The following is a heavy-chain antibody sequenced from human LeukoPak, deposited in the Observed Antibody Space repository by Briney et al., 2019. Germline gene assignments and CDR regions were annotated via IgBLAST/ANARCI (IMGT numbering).Heavy chain of an antibody. CDR1: GGSMRSSSFY. CDR3: ARQTKVGSKPDAFDI. J-gene: IGHJ3*02. Sequence: SETLSLTCTVSGGSMRSSSFYRGWIRQAPGKGLEWIGSIYYSGNTYYNPSLKSQVTISVDTSKNEFSLKLTSVTAADTAVYYCARQTKVGSKPDAFDIWGQGTMVTVSS. D-gene: IGHD1-26*01. CDR2: IYYSGNT. V-gene: IGHV4-39*01.